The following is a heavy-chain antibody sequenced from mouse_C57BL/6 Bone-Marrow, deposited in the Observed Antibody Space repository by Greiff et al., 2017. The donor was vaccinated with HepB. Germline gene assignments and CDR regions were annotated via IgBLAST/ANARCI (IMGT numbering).Heavy chain of an antibody. V-gene: IGHV1-15*01. CDR1: GYTFTDYE. D-gene: IGHD2-1*01. CDR3: TGIYYVLAMDY. J-gene: IGHJ4*01. Sequence: QVQLQQSGAELVRPGASVTLSCKASGYTFTDYEMHWVKQTPVHGLEWIGAIDPETGGTAYNQKFKGKAILTADKSSSTAYMELRSLTSEDSAVYYCTGIYYVLAMDYWGQGTSVTVSS. CDR2: IDPETGGT.